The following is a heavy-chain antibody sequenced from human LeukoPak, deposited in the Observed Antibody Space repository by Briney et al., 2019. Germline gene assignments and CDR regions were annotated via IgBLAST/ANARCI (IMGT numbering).Heavy chain of an antibody. CDR2: INHSGST. CDR3: ASLWRRYYYYGMDV. V-gene: IGHV4-34*01. D-gene: IGHD3-3*01. CDR1: GGSFSGYY. J-gene: IGHJ6*02. Sequence: SETLSLTCAVYGGSFSGYYWSWIRQPPGKGLEWIGEINHSGSTNYNPSLKSRVTISVDTSKNQFSLKLSSVTAADTAVYYCASLWRRYYYYGMDVWGQGTTVTVSS.